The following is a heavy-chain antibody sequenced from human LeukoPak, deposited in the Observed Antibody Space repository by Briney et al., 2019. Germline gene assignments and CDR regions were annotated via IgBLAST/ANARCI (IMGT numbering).Heavy chain of an antibody. J-gene: IGHJ4*02. CDR3: ARDDDSSSWYGY. D-gene: IGHD6-13*01. CDR2: ISAYNGNT. CDR1: GYTFTSYG. Sequence: ASVKVSCKASGYTFTSYGISWVRQAPGQGLESMGWISAYNGNTNYAQKLQGRVTMTTDTSTSTAYMELRSLRSDDTAVYYCARDDDSSSWYGYWGQGILVTVSS. V-gene: IGHV1-18*01.